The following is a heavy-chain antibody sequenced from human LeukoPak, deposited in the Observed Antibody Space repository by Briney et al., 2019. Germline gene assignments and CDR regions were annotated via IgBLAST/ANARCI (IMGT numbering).Heavy chain of an antibody. Sequence: SETLSLTCTVSGGSISSGGYYWCWIRQHPGKGLEWIGYIYYSGSTYYNPSLKSRVTISVDTSKNQFSLKLSSVTAADTAVYYCARIRGHGSGSYYYFDYWGQGTLVTVSS. CDR2: IYYSGST. D-gene: IGHD3-10*01. CDR1: GGSISSGGYY. CDR3: ARIRGHGSGSYYYFDY. J-gene: IGHJ4*02. V-gene: IGHV4-31*03.